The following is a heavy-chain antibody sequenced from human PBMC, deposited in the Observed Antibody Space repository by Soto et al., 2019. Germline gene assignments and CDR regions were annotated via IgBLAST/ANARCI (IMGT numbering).Heavy chain of an antibody. Sequence: GGSLRLSCAASGFTFSSYGMHWVRQAPGKGLEWVAVIWYDGSNKYYADSVKGRFTISRDNSKNTLYLQMNSLRAEDMAVYYCARDFNSGSYYYYGMDVWGQGTTVTVSS. CDR3: ARDFNSGSYYYYGMDV. D-gene: IGHD1-26*01. CDR2: IWYDGSNK. V-gene: IGHV3-33*01. J-gene: IGHJ6*02. CDR1: GFTFSSYG.